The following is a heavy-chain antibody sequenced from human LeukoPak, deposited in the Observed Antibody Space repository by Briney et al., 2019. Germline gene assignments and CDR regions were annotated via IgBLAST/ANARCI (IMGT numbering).Heavy chain of an antibody. D-gene: IGHD3-10*01. J-gene: IGHJ4*02. CDR2: ISGSGGSI. V-gene: IGHV3-23*01. Sequence: PGGTLRLSCAASGFTFSSYGMSWVRQAPGKGLEWVSAISGSGGSIYYADSVKGRFTISRDNSKNTLYLQMNSLRAEDTAVYYCAKHMVRGVIPDYWGQGTLVTVSS. CDR1: GFTFSSYG. CDR3: AKHMVRGVIPDY.